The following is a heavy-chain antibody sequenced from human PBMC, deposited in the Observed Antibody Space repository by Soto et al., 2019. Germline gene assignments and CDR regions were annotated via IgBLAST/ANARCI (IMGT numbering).Heavy chain of an antibody. CDR2: ISAYNGNT. V-gene: IGHV1-18*01. Sequence: QVQLVQSGAEVKKPGASVKVSCKASGYTFTSYGISWVRQAPGQGLEWMGGISAYNGNTNYAQKLQGRVTMTTDTSTSTAYMEMRSLRSDDTAVYYCARDEVEYDSSGYYYVWGHGTLVTVSS. CDR1: GYTFTSYG. D-gene: IGHD3-22*01. J-gene: IGHJ4*01. CDR3: ARDEVEYDSSGYYYV.